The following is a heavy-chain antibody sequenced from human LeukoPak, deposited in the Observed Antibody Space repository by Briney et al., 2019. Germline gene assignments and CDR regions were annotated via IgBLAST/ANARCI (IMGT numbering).Heavy chain of an antibody. J-gene: IGHJ4*02. CDR1: GYTFTGYY. D-gene: IGHD6-13*01. Sequence: ASVKVSCKASGYTFTGYYMHWVRQAPGQGLEWMGRINPNSGGTNYAQKFQGRVTMTRDTSISIAYMELSRLRSDDTAVYYCARRRVAAAGRYYFDYWGQGTLVTVSS. CDR3: ARRRVAAAGRYYFDY. V-gene: IGHV1-2*06. CDR2: INPNSGGT.